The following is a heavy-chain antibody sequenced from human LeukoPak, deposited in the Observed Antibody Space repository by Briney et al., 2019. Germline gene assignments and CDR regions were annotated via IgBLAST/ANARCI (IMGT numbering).Heavy chain of an antibody. CDR2: IDYSGRT. CDR1: GGSICSYY. D-gene: IGHD2-21*02. CDR3: AKDAESCGGSDCPRWFDP. Sequence: SETLSLTCTVSGGSICSYYWRWIRQPPGKGLEWIGYIDYSGRTNYNPSLKSRVTISVDTSKNQFSLKLSSVTAAVTPRYYCAKDAESCGGSDCPRWFDPGGQGTLVTVSS. V-gene: IGHV4-59*01. J-gene: IGHJ5*02.